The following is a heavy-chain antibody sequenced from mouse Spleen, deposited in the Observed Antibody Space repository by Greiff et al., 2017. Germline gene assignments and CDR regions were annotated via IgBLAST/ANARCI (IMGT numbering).Heavy chain of an antibody. Sequence: VQLKQSGTVLARPGASVKMSCKASGYTFTSYWMHWVKQRPGQGLEWIGAIYPGNSDPSYNQKFKGKAKLTAVTSTSTAYLELSSLTNEDSAVYYCTTMMTTDAMDDWGQGTSVTGSS. V-gene: IGHV1-5*01. CDR1: GYTFTSYW. CDR3: TTMMTTDAMDD. J-gene: IGHJ4*01. CDR2: IYPGNSDP. D-gene: IGHD2-4*01.